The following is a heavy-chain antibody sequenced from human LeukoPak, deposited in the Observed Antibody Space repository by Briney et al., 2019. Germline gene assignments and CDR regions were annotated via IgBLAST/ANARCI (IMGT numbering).Heavy chain of an antibody. CDR2: ISSNGGGT. J-gene: IGHJ4*02. D-gene: IGHD3-16*01. CDR3: AKETRGGSYGILDY. Sequence: PGGSLRLSCAASGFTFSSYAMTWVRKAPGKGLDWVSTISSNGGGTYYADSVRGRFTISRDNSKNTLYLQMNSLRAEDTAVYYCAKETRGGSYGILDYWGQGTLVTVSS. CDR1: GFTFSSYA. V-gene: IGHV3-23*01.